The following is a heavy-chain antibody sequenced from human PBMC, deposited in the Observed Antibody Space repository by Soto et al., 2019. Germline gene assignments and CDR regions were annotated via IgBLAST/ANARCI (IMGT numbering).Heavy chain of an antibody. V-gene: IGHV4-30-2*01. CDR3: ARDDLYGGWFDP. J-gene: IGHJ5*02. CDR2: IYHSGYT. D-gene: IGHD4-17*01. CDR1: GGSKSGGGYS. Sequence: PSETQSLTCAGCGGSKSGGGYSWNWIRQPPGKGLEWIGYIYHSGYTYYNPSLKSRVTIAVDKSKNQFSLHLNSVTAADTAVYYCARDDLYGGWFDPWGQGTLVTVSS.